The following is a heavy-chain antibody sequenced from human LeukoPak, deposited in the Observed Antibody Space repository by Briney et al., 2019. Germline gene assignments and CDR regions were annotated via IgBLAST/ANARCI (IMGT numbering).Heavy chain of an antibody. V-gene: IGHV4-4*07. CDR1: GDSISNYY. CDR2: LYTSGST. Sequence: PSETLSLTCTVSGDSISNYYWSWIRQPAGKGLEWIGRLYTSGSTNYNPSLKSRVTLSVDTSKNQFSLKLSSVTTADTAVYYCARHGCGGDCYSLDDAFDLWGQGTMVTVSS. D-gene: IGHD2-21*02. CDR3: ARHGCGGDCYSLDDAFDL. J-gene: IGHJ3*01.